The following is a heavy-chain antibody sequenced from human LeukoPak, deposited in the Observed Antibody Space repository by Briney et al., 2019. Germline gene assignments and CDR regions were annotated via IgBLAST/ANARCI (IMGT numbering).Heavy chain of an antibody. Sequence: PGGSLRLSCAASGFTFSSYAMSWVRQAPGKGLEWVSAISGRGGSTYYADSVKGRLTISRDNSKNTLYLQMNSLRTEDTAVYYCAKDSSYSYIDYWGQGTLVTVSS. J-gene: IGHJ4*02. D-gene: IGHD5-18*01. CDR3: AKDSSYSYIDY. CDR2: ISGRGGST. V-gene: IGHV3-23*01. CDR1: GFTFSSYA.